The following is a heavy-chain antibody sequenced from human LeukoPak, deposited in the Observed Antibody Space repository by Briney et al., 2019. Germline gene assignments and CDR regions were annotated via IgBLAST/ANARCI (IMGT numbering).Heavy chain of an antibody. J-gene: IGHJ2*01. CDR1: GFTFSSYA. D-gene: IGHD1-26*01. CDR2: IYSGGST. Sequence: GGSLRLSCAASGFTFSSYAMSWVRQAPGKGLEWVSVIYSGGSTYYADSVKGRFTISRDNSENTLYLQMNSLRAEDTAVYYCARGSYYGFWYFDLWGRGTLVTVSS. CDR3: ARGSYYGFWYFDL. V-gene: IGHV3-53*01.